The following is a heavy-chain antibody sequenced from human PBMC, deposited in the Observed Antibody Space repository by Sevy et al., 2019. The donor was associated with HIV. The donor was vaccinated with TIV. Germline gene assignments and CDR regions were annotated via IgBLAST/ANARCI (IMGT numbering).Heavy chain of an antibody. CDR2: VGPAGDT. CDR3: TRSGGYSDYGMDV. CDR1: GFTFITYA. J-gene: IGHJ6*02. V-gene: IGHV3-13*01. Sequence: GGSLRLSCAASGFTFITYAMHWVRHVTGKGLEWVSGVGPAGDTFYPGSVKGRFTISRENAKNSRYLQMNNLRAGGTADLYCTRSGGYSDYGMDVWGQGTTVTVSS. D-gene: IGHD5-12*01.